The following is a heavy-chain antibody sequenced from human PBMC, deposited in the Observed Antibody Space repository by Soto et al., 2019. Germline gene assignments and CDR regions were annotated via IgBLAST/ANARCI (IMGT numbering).Heavy chain of an antibody. D-gene: IGHD3-3*01. Sequence: GGSLRLSCAASGFTFSSYGMHWVRQAPGKGLEWVAVIWYDGSNKYYAGSVKGRFTISRDNSKNTLYLQMNSLRAEDTAVYYCARDRPQITIFDAFDIWGQGTMVTVSS. J-gene: IGHJ3*02. CDR3: ARDRPQITIFDAFDI. CDR2: IWYDGSNK. V-gene: IGHV3-33*01. CDR1: GFTFSSYG.